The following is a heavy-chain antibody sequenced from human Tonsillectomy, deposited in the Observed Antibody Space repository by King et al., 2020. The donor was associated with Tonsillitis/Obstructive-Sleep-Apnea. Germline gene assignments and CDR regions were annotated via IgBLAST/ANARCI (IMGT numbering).Heavy chain of an antibody. CDR1: GGSISSSSYY. V-gene: IGHV4-39*01. CDR3: ASPDIVVVPAATEYFQH. CDR2: IYYSGST. Sequence: QLQASGPGLVKPSETLPLTCTVSGGSISSSSYYWGWIRQPPGKGLEWIGSIYYSGSTYYNPSLKSRVTISVDTSKNQFSLKLSSVTAADTAVYYCASPDIVVVPAATEYFQHWGQGTLITVSS. D-gene: IGHD2-2*01. J-gene: IGHJ1*01.